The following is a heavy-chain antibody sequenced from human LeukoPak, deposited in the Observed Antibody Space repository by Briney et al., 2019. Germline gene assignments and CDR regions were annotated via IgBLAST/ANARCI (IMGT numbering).Heavy chain of an antibody. Sequence: SETLSLTCTVSGNSISSGDNYWSWIRQPAGKGLEWIGRIYTSGSTNYNPSLKSRVTISGDTSKNQFSLRLSSVTAADTAVYFCARTPSGDYYTTLDYWGQGTLVTVSS. D-gene: IGHD3-10*01. CDR1: GNSISSGDNY. CDR2: IYTSGST. J-gene: IGHJ4*02. V-gene: IGHV4-61*02. CDR3: ARTPSGDYYTTLDY.